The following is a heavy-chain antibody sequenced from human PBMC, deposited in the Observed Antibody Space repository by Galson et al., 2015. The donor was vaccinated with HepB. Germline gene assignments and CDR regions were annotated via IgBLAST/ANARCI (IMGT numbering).Heavy chain of an antibody. Sequence: SLRLSCAASGFTFSSTSSDYAMHWVRLAPGKGLEWVAVISGDGSDKYSSDSVRGRFIISRDKSRNTMYLQMNSLRVEETGVYYCARARKYYYSSGTSPEYFKYGMDVWGRGTTVTVSS. CDR3: ARARKYYYSSGTSPEYFKYGMDV. J-gene: IGHJ6*02. D-gene: IGHD3-10*01. V-gene: IGHV3-30-3*01. CDR2: ISGDGSDK. CDR1: GFTFSSTSSDYA.